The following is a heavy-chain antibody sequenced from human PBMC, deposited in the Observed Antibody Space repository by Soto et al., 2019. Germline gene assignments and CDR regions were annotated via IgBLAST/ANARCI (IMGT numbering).Heavy chain of an antibody. V-gene: IGHV1-18*01. CDR3: ARDHRGGTDGFDI. CDR2: ISAYNGNT. Sequence: QVQLVQSGAEVKKPGASVKVSCKASGYTFTSFGISWVRQAPGQGLEWMGWISAYNGNTNYAENLQGRVTMTTDTTTSTGYMELRRLRSDDTAVYYCARDHRGGTDGFDIWGQGTMVTVSS. D-gene: IGHD2-15*01. CDR1: GYTFTSFG. J-gene: IGHJ3*02.